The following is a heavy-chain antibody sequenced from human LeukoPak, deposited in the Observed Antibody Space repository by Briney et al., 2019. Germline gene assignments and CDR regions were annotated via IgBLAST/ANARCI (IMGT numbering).Heavy chain of an antibody. V-gene: IGHV3-30*02. CDR3: AKEGLLSPYYDSSGYYYVGPFDS. J-gene: IGHJ3*02. D-gene: IGHD3-22*01. CDR2: IWKDGSNK. CDR1: GFTFSTYG. Sequence: GGSLRLSCAASGFTFSTYGMHWVRQAPGKGLEWVAFIWKDGSNKYYADSVKGRFTISRDNSENTLFLQMNSLRAEDTAVYYCAKEGLLSPYYDSSGYYYVGPFDSWGQGTTVTVSS.